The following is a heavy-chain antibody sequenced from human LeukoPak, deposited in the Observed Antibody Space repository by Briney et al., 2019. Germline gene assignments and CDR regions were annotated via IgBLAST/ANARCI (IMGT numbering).Heavy chain of an antibody. CDR2: ISGSGGST. CDR1: GFTFSSSA. Sequence: GGSLRLSCAASGFTFSSSAMNWVRQAPGKGLEWVSAISGSGGSTYYADSVEGRFTISRDNSKNTLYLQMNSLRAEDTAIYYCAKGLVGTTMIDYWGQGTLVTVSS. V-gene: IGHV3-23*01. CDR3: AKGLVGTTMIDY. D-gene: IGHD1-26*01. J-gene: IGHJ4*02.